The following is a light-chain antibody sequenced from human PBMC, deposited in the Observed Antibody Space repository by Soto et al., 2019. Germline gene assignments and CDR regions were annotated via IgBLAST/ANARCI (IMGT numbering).Light chain of an antibody. J-gene: IGLJ1*01. CDR2: DVS. CDR3: CSYTGNKVFV. V-gene: IGLV2-11*01. Sequence: QSALTQPRSLSGSPGHPVTISCTGPTIGAHSFVSWYQDRPDKVPKLLIYDVSQRPSGIPDRFSGSRSANTASLTISGLQADDAAAYYCCSYTGNKVFVFGTGTKVTVL. CDR1: TIGAHSF.